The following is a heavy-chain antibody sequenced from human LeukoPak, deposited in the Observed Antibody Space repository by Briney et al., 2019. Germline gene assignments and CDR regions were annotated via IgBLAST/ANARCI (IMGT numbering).Heavy chain of an antibody. CDR1: GFTVSSNY. V-gene: IGHV3-53*01. CDR2: IYSGGST. D-gene: IGHD6-19*01. Sequence: GGSLRLSCAASGFTVSSNYMSWVRQAPGKGLEWVSVIYSGGSTYYADSVKGRFTISRDNSKNTLYLQMNSLRAEDTAVYYCARAHSSGWYWFYFDYWGQGTLLTVSA. CDR3: ARAHSSGWYWFYFDY. J-gene: IGHJ4*02.